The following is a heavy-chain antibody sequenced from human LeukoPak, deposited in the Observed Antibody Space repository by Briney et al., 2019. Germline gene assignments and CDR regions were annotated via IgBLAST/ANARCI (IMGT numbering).Heavy chain of an antibody. V-gene: IGHV3-7*01. CDR3: ARDTVGVTDY. D-gene: IGHD1-26*01. Sequence: GGSLRLSCAASGFTFSSSWMSWVRQAPGKGLEWVANIKPDGSEKYYVDSVKGRFTISRDNAKNSLLLQMNSLRAEDTALYYCARDTVGVTDYWGQGTLVTVSS. J-gene: IGHJ4*02. CDR1: GFTFSSSW. CDR2: IKPDGSEK.